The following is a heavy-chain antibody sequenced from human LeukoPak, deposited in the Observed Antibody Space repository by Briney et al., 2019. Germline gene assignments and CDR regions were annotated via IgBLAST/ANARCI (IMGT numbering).Heavy chain of an antibody. CDR3: AGRDPNVYIVPTLHPFDY. CDR2: IIPIFGTA. CDR1: GGTFSSYA. J-gene: IGHJ4*02. Sequence: SVKVSCKASGGTFSSYAISWVRQAPGQGLEWMGGIIPIFGTANYAQKFQGRVTITADESTSTAYMELSSLRSEDTAVYYCAGRDPNVYIVPTLHPFDYWGQGTLVTVSS. D-gene: IGHD5-12*01. V-gene: IGHV1-69*13.